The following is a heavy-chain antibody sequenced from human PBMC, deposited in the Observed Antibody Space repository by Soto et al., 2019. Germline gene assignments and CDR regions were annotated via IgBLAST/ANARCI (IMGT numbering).Heavy chain of an antibody. J-gene: IGHJ5*02. Sequence: SSETLSLTCTVSGGSISSYYWSWIRQPAGKGLEWIGRIYTSGSTNYNPSLKSRVTMSVDTSKNQFSLKLSSVTAADTAVYYCARDVVRWNANWFDPWGQGTLVTVSS. D-gene: IGHD1-1*01. V-gene: IGHV4-4*07. CDR3: ARDVVRWNANWFDP. CDR1: GGSISSYY. CDR2: IYTSGST.